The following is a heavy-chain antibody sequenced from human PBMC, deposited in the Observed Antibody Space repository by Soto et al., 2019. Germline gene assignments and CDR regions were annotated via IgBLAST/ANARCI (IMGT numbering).Heavy chain of an antibody. V-gene: IGHV4-59*01. J-gene: IGHJ4*02. CDR2: VYYTGST. Sequence: ETLSLTCTVSGDSISTFYWGWMRQSPGKELEWIGYVYYTGSTNYNPSLKSRVTISVDRSKNQFSLKLTSANAADTAVYYCARGRTVRNYADDSSDYFYFFDYWGQGTQLTVSS. D-gene: IGHD3-22*01. CDR1: GDSISTFY. CDR3: ARGRTVRNYADDSSDYFYFFDY.